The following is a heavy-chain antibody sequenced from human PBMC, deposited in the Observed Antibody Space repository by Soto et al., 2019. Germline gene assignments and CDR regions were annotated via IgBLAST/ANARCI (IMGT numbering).Heavy chain of an antibody. V-gene: IGHV1-8*01. D-gene: IGHD3-16*01. J-gene: IGHJ3*01. Sequence: GASVKVSCKASRYTFTSYDINSVRQATGQGLERMGWMNPNSGNTGYAQKFQGRVTMTRNTSISTAYMELSSLRSEDTAVYYCARGKGGRCLLISVPPPRLVAFDFRGQGTMVIVSS. CDR1: RYTFTSYD. CDR3: ARGKGGRCLLISVPPPRLVAFDF. CDR2: MNPNSGNT.